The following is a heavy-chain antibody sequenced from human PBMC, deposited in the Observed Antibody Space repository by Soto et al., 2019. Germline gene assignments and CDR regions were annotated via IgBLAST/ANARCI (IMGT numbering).Heavy chain of an antibody. D-gene: IGHD5-12*01. V-gene: IGHV1-58*01. CDR2: IVVGSGNT. Sequence: SVKVSCKASGFTFTSSAVQWVRQARGQRLEWIGWIVVGSGNTNYAQKFQERVTITRDMSTSTAYMELSSLRSEDTAAYYCAACGYSGYESPRFCYYYYGTDVWGQGTTVTVSS. J-gene: IGHJ6*02. CDR1: GFTFTSSA. CDR3: AACGYSGYESPRFCYYYYGTDV.